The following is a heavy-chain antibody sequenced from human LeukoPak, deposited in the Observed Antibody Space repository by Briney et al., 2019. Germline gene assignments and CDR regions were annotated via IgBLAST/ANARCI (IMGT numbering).Heavy chain of an antibody. D-gene: IGHD5-12*01. CDR2: ISSSGATI. CDR3: AKDGAWLRFDD. CDR1: GFTFHNYE. J-gene: IGHJ4*02. V-gene: IGHV3-48*03. Sequence: QPGGSLRLSCVASGFTFHNYEMNWVRQAPGKGLEWVSYISSSGATIYYADAVKGRFTISRDDSKNTLYLQMKNLRAEDTAVYYCAKDGAWLRFDDWGQGILVTVSS.